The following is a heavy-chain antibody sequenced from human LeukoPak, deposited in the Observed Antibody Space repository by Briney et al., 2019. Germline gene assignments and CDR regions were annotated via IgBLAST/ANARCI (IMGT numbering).Heavy chain of an antibody. CDR3: ARSKYCSSTSCPQRDAFDI. D-gene: IGHD2-2*01. CDR1: GFTFSSYA. J-gene: IGHJ3*02. CDR2: ISYDGSNK. Sequence: GGSLRLSCAASGFTFSSYAMHWVRQAPGKGLEWVAVISYDGSNKYYADPVKGRFTISRDNSKNTLYLQMNSLRAEDTAVYYCARSKYCSSTSCPQRDAFDIWGQGTMVTVSS. V-gene: IGHV3-30-3*01.